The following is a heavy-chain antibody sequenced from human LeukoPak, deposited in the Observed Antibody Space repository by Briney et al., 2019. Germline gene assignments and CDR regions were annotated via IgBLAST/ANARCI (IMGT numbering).Heavy chain of an antibody. V-gene: IGHV5-51*01. J-gene: IGHJ5*02. Sequence: GESLKISCKGSGYSINNYWIGWVRQMPGRGLEWMGIIYPADSDIRYSPSFQGQVTISADKSISTAYLQWSSLKASDTAMYYCARQEYCSGGSCYTWFDPWGQRTLVTVSS. D-gene: IGHD2-15*01. CDR3: ARQEYCSGGSCYTWFDP. CDR1: GYSINNYW. CDR2: IYPADSDI.